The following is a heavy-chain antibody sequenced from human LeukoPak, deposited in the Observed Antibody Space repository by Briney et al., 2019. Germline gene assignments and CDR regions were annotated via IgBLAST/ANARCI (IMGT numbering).Heavy chain of an antibody. Sequence: PSETLSLTCTVSGGSISSYYWSWIWQPPGKELEWIGYIYESGSTDYNPSLRSRVTIPRDTSKNQVSLKLTSVTTADTAVYYCARDRYDHDSSGYYEFWGQGTLVTVSS. CDR3: ARDRYDHDSSGYYEF. CDR1: GGSISSYY. V-gene: IGHV4-59*01. D-gene: IGHD3-22*01. CDR2: IYESGST. J-gene: IGHJ4*02.